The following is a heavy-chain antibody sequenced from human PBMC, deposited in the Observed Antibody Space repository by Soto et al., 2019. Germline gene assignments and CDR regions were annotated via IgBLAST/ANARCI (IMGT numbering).Heavy chain of an antibody. CDR3: ARLQSAVPHY. V-gene: IGHV4-30-2*03. D-gene: IGHD6-13*01. J-gene: IGHJ4*02. CDR2: IFYDGYT. Sequence: SETLSLTCDVSGDTISTGGYTWAWIRQPPGKALEWIGSIFYDGYTIYTPSLRSRVTISVDTSKNQFSLKLTSVAVADTATYFCARLQSAVPHYWGQGTLVTVSS. CDR1: GDTISTGGYT.